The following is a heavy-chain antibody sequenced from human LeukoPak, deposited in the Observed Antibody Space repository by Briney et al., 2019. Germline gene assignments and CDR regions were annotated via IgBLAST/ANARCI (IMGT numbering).Heavy chain of an antibody. CDR3: AKGEVVRGVTSYYFDY. CDR1: GFTFSSYG. J-gene: IGHJ4*02. V-gene: IGHV3-30*18. CDR2: ISYDGSNK. D-gene: IGHD3-10*01. Sequence: GRSLRLSCAASGFTFSSYGMHWVRQAPGKGLEWVAVISYDGSNKYYADSVKGRFTISRDNSKNTLYLQMNSLRAEDTAVYYCAKGEVVRGVTSYYFDYWGQGTLVTVSS.